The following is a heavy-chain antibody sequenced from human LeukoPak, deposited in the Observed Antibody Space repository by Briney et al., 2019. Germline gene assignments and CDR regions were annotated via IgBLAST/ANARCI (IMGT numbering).Heavy chain of an antibody. CDR1: GFTFNTYA. D-gene: IGHD6-13*01. J-gene: IGHJ3*02. CDR2: ISGGGATS. Sequence: GGSLRLSCAASGFTFNTYAMSWVRQAPGKGLEWVSAISGGGATSYYADSVEGRFTISRDNSKNTLYLQMNSLRAEDTAIYYCAKDGASGVAATADAFDIWGQGTMVTVFS. V-gene: IGHV3-23*01. CDR3: AKDGASGVAATADAFDI.